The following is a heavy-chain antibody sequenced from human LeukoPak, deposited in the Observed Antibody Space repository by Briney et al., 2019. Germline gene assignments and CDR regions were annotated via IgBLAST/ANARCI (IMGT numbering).Heavy chain of an antibody. CDR1: GGSISTSSYY. CDR2: IYHSGST. D-gene: IGHD3-9*01. Sequence: SETLSLTCTVFGGSISTSSYYWGWIRQPPGKGLEWIGSIYHSGSTYYNPSLKSRVTISVDTSKNQFSLKLSSVTAADTAVYYCARDRAYDILTGYCDYWGQGTLVTVSS. J-gene: IGHJ4*02. CDR3: ARDRAYDILTGYCDY. V-gene: IGHV4-39*07.